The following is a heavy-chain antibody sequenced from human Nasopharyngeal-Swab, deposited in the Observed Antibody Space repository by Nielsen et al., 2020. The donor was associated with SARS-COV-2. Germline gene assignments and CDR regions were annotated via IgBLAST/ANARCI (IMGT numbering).Heavy chain of an antibody. J-gene: IGHJ4*02. CDR3: ATRPDLYYFDY. V-gene: IGHV4-4*02. Sequence: SETLSLTCAVSGGSISSSNWWSWVRQPPGKGLEWIGEIYHSGSTNYNPSLKSRVTISVDKSKHQFSLKLGSVTAADTAVYYCATRPDLYYFDYWGQGTLVTVSS. CDR2: IYHSGST. CDR1: GGSISSSNW. D-gene: IGHD6-6*01.